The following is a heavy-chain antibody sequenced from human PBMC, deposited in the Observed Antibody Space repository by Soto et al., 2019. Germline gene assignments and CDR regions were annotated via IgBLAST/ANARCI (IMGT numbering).Heavy chain of an antibody. D-gene: IGHD3-3*01. CDR3: ATRITVFGLLIPQFDP. CDR1: GGSVNGYY. Sequence: PSETLSLTCAVYGGSVNGYYWNWIRQPPGKGLERIGEINHTGGTHYNTSLKSRVTMSVDTSKNQYSLRLSSVTAADTAISYCATRITVFGLLIPQFDPWGQGNKVTVA. V-gene: IGHV4-34*01. CDR2: INHTGGT. J-gene: IGHJ5*02.